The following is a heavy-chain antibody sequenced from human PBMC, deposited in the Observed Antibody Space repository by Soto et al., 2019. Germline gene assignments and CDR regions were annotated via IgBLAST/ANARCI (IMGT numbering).Heavy chain of an antibody. V-gene: IGHV4-31*03. J-gene: IGHJ4*02. Sequence: PSETLSLTCTVSGGSISSGGYYWSWIRQHPGKGLEWIGYIYYSGSTYYNPSLKSRVTISVDTSKNQFSLKLSSVTAADTAVYYCARGIVAKRGYSGYDIFDYWGQGTLVTVSS. D-gene: IGHD5-12*01. CDR1: GGSISSGGYY. CDR3: ARGIVAKRGYSGYDIFDY. CDR2: IYYSGST.